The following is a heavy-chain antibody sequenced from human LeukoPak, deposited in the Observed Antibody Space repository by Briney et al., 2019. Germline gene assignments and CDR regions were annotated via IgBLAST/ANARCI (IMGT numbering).Heavy chain of an antibody. V-gene: IGHV3-43*01. CDR3: AKDIGTIFGVVIDAFDI. CDR2: ISWDGGST. D-gene: IGHD3-3*01. Sequence: GGSLRLSCAASGFTFDDYTMHWVRQAPGKVLEWVSLISWDGGSTYYADSVKGRFTISRDNSKNSLYLQMNSLRTEDTALYYCAKDIGTIFGVVIDAFDIWGQGTMVTVSS. CDR1: GFTFDDYT. J-gene: IGHJ3*02.